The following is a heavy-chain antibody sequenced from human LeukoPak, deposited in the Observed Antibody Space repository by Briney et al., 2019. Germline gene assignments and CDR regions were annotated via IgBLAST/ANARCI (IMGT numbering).Heavy chain of an antibody. CDR2: IYPSGST. CDR3: ARDRSGYSEYYFDY. V-gene: IGHV4-4*07. Sequence: PSETLSLTCTVSGGSTNTYCWSWIRQPAEEGLEWIGRIYPSGSTYYNPSLKSRVTISIDKSKNQFSLRLTSVTAADTAVYYCARDRSGYSEYYFDYWGQGSLVTVSS. D-gene: IGHD5-12*01. CDR1: GGSTNTYC. J-gene: IGHJ4*02.